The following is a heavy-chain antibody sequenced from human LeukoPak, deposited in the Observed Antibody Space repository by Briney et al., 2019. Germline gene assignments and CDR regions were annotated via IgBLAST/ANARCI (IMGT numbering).Heavy chain of an antibody. J-gene: IGHJ3*01. D-gene: IGHD2-21*02. CDR2: ISSYSTYI. V-gene: IGHV3-21*01. CDR1: GFSFSDYS. CDR3: VAGDWGARDSFDL. Sequence: PGGSLRLSCAVSGFSFSDYSMNWVRQAPGKGLEWVSFISSYSTYIYYADSLKGRFTISRDNAKNSFFLQMSSLRAEDTSVYYCVAGDWGARDSFDLWGRGTMVTVSS.